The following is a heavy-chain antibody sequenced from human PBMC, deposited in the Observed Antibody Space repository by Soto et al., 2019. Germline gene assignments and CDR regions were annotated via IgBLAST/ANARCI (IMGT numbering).Heavy chain of an antibody. D-gene: IGHD1-26*01. CDR2: SRNKGNGYST. J-gene: IGHJ4*02. CDR3: IRSGSHQAFGL. CDR1: GFTFSEYY. Sequence: EVQLVESGGGLVQPGGSLRLSCAASGFTFSEYYMDWVRQAPGGGLEWVGRSRNKGNGYSTEYAASEKGRFTISRDDSTNSVYLQMNSLQNEDTGVYCCIRSGSHQAFGLWGQGTLVTVSS. V-gene: IGHV3-72*01.